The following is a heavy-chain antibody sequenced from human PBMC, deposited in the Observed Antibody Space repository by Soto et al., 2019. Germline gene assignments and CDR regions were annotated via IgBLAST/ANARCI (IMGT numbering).Heavy chain of an antibody. D-gene: IGHD2-2*01. Sequence: GESLKISCKGSGYSFTSYWIGWVRQMPGKGLEWMGIIYPGDSDTRYSPSFQGQVTISADKSISTAYLQWSSLKASDTAMYYCARNPRVVVTDARGYYYYYYGMDVWGQGTTVTVS. V-gene: IGHV5-51*01. CDR3: ARNPRVVVTDARGYYYYYYGMDV. CDR2: IYPGDSDT. CDR1: GYSFTSYW. J-gene: IGHJ6*02.